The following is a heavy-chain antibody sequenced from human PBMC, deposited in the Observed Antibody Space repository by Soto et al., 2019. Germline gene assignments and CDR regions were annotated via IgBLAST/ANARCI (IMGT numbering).Heavy chain of an antibody. CDR1: GGSISSYY. D-gene: IGHD6-13*01. V-gene: IGHV4-59*01. CDR2: INYSGST. CDR3: ARGRKQLVNHDAFDI. J-gene: IGHJ3*02. Sequence: QVQLQESGPGLVKPSETLSLTCTVSGGSISSYYWSWIRQPPGKGLEWIGYINYSGSTNYNPSLKSRVTISVDTSKTQFTLKLSSVTAADTAVYYCARGRKQLVNHDAFDIWGQGTMVTVSS.